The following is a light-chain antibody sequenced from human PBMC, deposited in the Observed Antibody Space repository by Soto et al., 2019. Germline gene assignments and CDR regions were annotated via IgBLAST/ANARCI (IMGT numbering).Light chain of an antibody. Sequence: QSVLTQPASVSGSPGQSITISCTGTSSDVGGYNYVSWYQQHPGKAPKLMIYEVSNRPSGVSNRFSGSKSGNTASLTISGVQAEDEGDYYCRSYTSRSPRVFGGGTKLTVL. CDR2: EVS. CDR1: SSDVGGYNY. CDR3: RSYTSRSPRV. J-gene: IGLJ3*02. V-gene: IGLV2-14*01.